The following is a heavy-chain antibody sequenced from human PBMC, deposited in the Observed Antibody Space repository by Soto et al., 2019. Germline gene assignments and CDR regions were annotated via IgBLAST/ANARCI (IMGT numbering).Heavy chain of an antibody. V-gene: IGHV5-51*01. D-gene: IGHD5-18*01. CDR3: ARHPDTPHTSDFDY. J-gene: IGHJ4*02. CDR2: IYPDDSDT. Sequence: EVQLVQSGAEVKKAGESLKISCKGSGYSFTSHWIGWVRQMPGKGLEWMGIIYPDDSDTRYSPSFQGQVTISADKSISTAYLQWSSLRASDSAMYYCARHPDTPHTSDFDYWGQGTLVTVSS. CDR1: GYSFTSHW.